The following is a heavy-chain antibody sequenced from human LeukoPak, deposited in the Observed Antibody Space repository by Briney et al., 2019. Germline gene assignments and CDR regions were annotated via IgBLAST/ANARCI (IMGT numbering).Heavy chain of an antibody. CDR2: IYPGDSDT. CDR3: ARQESAYYDFWSGYFDY. V-gene: IGHV5-51*01. CDR1: GYSFTSYW. D-gene: IGHD3-3*01. Sequence: GESLKISCKGSGYSFTSYWIGWVRQMPGKGVEWMGIIYPGDSDTRYSPSFQGQVTISADKSISTAYLQWSSLKASDTAMYYCARQESAYYDFWSGYFDYWGQGTLVTVSS. J-gene: IGHJ4*02.